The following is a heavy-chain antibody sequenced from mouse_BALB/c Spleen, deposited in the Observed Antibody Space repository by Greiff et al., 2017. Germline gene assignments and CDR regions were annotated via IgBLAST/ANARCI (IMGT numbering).Heavy chain of an antibody. CDR1: GYTFTSYW. J-gene: IGHJ3*01. V-gene: IGHV1-69*01. CDR2: IYPSDSYT. Sequence: QVQLQQPGAELVMPGASVKMSCKASGYTFTSYWINWVKQRPGQGLEWIGNIYPSDSYTNYNQKFKDKATLTVEKSSSTAYMQLSSPTSEDSAVYYCTGGYDGFAYWGQGTLVTVSA. CDR3: TGGYDGFAY. D-gene: IGHD2-2*01.